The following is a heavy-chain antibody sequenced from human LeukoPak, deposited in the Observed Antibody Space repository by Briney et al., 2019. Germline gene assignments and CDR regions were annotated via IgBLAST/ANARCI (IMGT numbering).Heavy chain of an antibody. V-gene: IGHV3-21*01. D-gene: IGHD3-16*01. CDR3: ARDLGDTYAFDI. J-gene: IGHJ3*02. CDR2: ISSSSSYI. CDR1: GFTFSSYS. Sequence: GGSLRLSCAASGFTFSSYSMNWVRQAPGKGLEWVSSISSSSSYIYYADSAKGRFTISRDNAKNSLYLQMNSLRAEDTAVYYCARDLGDTYAFDIWGQGTMVTVSS.